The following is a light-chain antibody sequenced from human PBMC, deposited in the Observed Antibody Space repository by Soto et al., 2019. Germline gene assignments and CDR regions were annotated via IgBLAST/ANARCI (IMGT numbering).Light chain of an antibody. Sequence: QSALTQPASVSGSPGQSITISCTGTSSNIGTYNLVSWYQQHPGKAPKLMIYEGSKRPSGVSNRFSGSRSGNTASLTIYGLKAEDEADYYCCSFALGITSVFGGGTKVTVL. CDR3: CSFALGITSV. CDR1: SSNIGTYNL. J-gene: IGLJ3*02. V-gene: IGLV2-23*01. CDR2: EGS.